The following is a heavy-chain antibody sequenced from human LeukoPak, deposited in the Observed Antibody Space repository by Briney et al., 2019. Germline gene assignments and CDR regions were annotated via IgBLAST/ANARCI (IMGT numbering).Heavy chain of an antibody. V-gene: IGHV3-66*01. CDR3: ARAPSSYYYYGMDV. Sequence: GGSLRLSCAASGFTVNSNYMSWVRQAPGKGLEWVSVIYSGGSTYYADSVKGRFTISRDNSKDTLYLQMNSLRAEDTAVYYCARAPSSYYYYGMDVWGQGTTVTVSS. CDR1: GFTVNSNY. J-gene: IGHJ6*02. CDR2: IYSGGST.